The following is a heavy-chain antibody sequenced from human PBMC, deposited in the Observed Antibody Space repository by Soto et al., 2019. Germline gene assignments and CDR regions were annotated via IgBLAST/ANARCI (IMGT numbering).Heavy chain of an antibody. CDR1: GFYFNNYG. V-gene: IGHV3-21*01. J-gene: IGHJ4*02. CDR2: VSKSDYT. Sequence: GGSLRLSCAVSGFYFNNYGINWVRQPPGKGLEWVSSVSKSDYTYYSDSVRDRFTISRDNAKNSVSLQMNSLRAEDTAVYYCAREDSIIIPAVSDFWGQGTLVTVSS. CDR3: AREDSIIIPAVSDF. D-gene: IGHD2-2*01.